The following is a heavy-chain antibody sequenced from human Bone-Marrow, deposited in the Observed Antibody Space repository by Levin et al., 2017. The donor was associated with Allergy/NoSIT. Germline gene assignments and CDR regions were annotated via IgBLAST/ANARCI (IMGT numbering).Heavy chain of an antibody. CDR3: TRDYGTGDHIDY. D-gene: IGHD2-8*02. V-gene: IGHV3-21*01. CDR1: GFTFSRNY. CDR2: ISDISDSI. Sequence: GESLKISCSVSGFTFSRNYMNWVRQAPGQGLEWVSSISDISDSIYYADSVKGRFTISRDHAKNSLYLQMNSLRAEDTAVYYCTRDYGTGDHIDYWGQGTLVTVSS. J-gene: IGHJ4*02.